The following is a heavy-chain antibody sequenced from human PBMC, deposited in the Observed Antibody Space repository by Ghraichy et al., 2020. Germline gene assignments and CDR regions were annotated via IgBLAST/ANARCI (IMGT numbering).Heavy chain of an antibody. J-gene: IGHJ4*02. CDR1: GGSFSGYN. V-gene: IGHV4-34*01. Sequence: SETLSLTCAVYGGSFSGYNWSWIRQPPGKGLEWIGEINHRSSTNYNPSLRGRVTISVDTSRNQFSLKLTSVTAADTAVYYCARDEAGPFDYWGQGTLVTVSS. CDR3: ARDEAGPFDY. CDR2: INHRSST.